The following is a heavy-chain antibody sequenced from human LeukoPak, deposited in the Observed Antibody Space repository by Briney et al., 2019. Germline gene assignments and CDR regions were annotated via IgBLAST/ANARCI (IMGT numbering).Heavy chain of an antibody. D-gene: IGHD3-22*01. CDR2: TNPNSGNT. CDR3: ARGKYYDDGSGYLGFHY. CDR1: GYTFTSYD. V-gene: IGHV1-8*01. Sequence: ASVKVSCKASGYTFTSYDINWVRQATGQGLEWMGWTNPNSGNTGYAQKFQGRVTMTRNTSISTAYMELSSLRSEDTAVYYCARGKYYDDGSGYLGFHYWGQGTLVTVSS. J-gene: IGHJ4*02.